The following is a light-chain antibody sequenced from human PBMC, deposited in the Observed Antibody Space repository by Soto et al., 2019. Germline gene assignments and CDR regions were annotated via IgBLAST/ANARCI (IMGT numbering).Light chain of an antibody. Sequence: EIVMTQSPATLSVSPGGRATLSCRASQSDTSNLAWYQQKPGQAPRLLIYGASTRATVIPARFSGSGSGTEFTLSIRSLQSEDFAVYYCQQYNNFHSRFGQGTKVEIK. J-gene: IGKJ1*01. CDR2: GAS. CDR1: QSDTSN. V-gene: IGKV3-15*01. CDR3: QQYNNFHSR.